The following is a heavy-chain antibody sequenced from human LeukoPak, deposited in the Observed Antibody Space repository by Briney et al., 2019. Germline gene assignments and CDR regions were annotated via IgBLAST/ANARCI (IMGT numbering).Heavy chain of an antibody. J-gene: IGHJ4*02. CDR2: IYYSGST. V-gene: IGHV4-31*03. CDR1: GGSISSGGYY. Sequence: SETLSLTCTVSGGSISSGGYYWSWIRQHPGKGLEWIGYIYYSGSTYFNPSLKSRVTISVDTSKNQFSLKLSSVTAADTAVYYCARAHSGGGLYPYYFDYWGQGTLVIVSS. D-gene: IGHD2-2*02. CDR3: ARAHSGGGLYPYYFDY.